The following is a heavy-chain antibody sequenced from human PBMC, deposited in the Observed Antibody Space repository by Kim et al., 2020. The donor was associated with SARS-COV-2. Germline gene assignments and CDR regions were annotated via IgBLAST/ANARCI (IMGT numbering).Heavy chain of an antibody. Sequence: GGSLRLSCAASGFTFSSYWMSWVRQAPGKGLEWVANIKQDGSEKYYVDSVKGRFTISRDNAKNSLYLQMNSLRAEDTAVYYCARVQPLGAAAGDYWGQGTLVTVSS. CDR3: ARVQPLGAAAGDY. D-gene: IGHD6-13*01. V-gene: IGHV3-7*03. CDR1: GFTFSSYW. J-gene: IGHJ4*02. CDR2: IKQDGSEK.